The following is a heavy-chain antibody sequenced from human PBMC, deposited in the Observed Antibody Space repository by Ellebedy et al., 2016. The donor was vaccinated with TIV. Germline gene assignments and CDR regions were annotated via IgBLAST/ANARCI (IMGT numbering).Heavy chain of an antibody. D-gene: IGHD4-17*01. V-gene: IGHV3-7*01. CDR2: IYQDGSEK. CDR1: GFSFRSYW. J-gene: IGHJ5*01. CDR3: ARRGSYGDYAVQVNSWSDS. Sequence: PGGSLRLSCVASGFSFRSYWMTWVRQAPGKGLEWVANIYQDGSEKFYVDSVKGRFTISRDNAKNSLYLQMNSLRVDDTAVYYCARRGSYGDYAVQVNSWSDSWGQGTLATVSS.